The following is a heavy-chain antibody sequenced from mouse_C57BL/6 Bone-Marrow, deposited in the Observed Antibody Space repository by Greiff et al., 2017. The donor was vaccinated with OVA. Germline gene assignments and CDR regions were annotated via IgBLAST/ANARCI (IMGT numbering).Heavy chain of an antibody. J-gene: IGHJ1*03. D-gene: IGHD2-4*01. CDR2: IRSKSSNYAT. CDR1: GFTFNTYA. Sequence: EVQRVESGGGLVQPKGSLKLSCVASGFTFNTYAMHWVRQAPGKGLEWVARIRSKSSNYATYYADSVKDRFTISRDDSQSMHYLQMNNLKTEDTAMYYCVRGDDYEGYFDVWGTGTTVTVSS. CDR3: VRGDDYEGYFDV. V-gene: IGHV10-3*01.